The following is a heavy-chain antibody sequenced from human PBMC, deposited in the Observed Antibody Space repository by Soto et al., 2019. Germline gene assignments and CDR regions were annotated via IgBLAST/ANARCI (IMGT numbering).Heavy chain of an antibody. CDR1: GYTFTSYY. Sequence: ASVKVSCKASGYTFTSYYMHWVRQAPGQGLEWMGIINPSGGSTSYAQKFQGRVTMTRDTSTSTVYMELSSLRSEDKAVYYCARGYANYYHSIGYYHRDYYGMDVWGRGTTVTVSS. CDR3: ARGYANYYHSIGYYHRDYYGMDV. D-gene: IGHD3-22*01. V-gene: IGHV1-46*01. J-gene: IGHJ6*02. CDR2: INPSGGST.